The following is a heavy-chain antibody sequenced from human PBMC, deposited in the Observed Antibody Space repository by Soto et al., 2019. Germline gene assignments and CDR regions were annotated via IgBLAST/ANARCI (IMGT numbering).Heavy chain of an antibody. J-gene: IGHJ4*02. V-gene: IGHV3-30*18. Sequence: QVQLVESGGGVVQPGRSLRLSCAASGFTFSSYGMHWVRQAPGKGLEWVAVISYDGSNKYYADSVKGRLTISRDNSKNTLYLQMNSLRAEDTAVYYCAKLLSTFVAGPEFDYWGQGTLVTVSS. CDR2: ISYDGSNK. D-gene: IGHD3-16*01. CDR1: GFTFSSYG. CDR3: AKLLSTFVAGPEFDY.